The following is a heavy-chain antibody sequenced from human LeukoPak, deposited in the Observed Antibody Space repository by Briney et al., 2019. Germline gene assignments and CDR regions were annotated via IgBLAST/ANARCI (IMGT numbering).Heavy chain of an antibody. J-gene: IGHJ5*02. CDR3: ARDKLLSGTNWFDP. Sequence: SETLSLTCTVSGGSMRSYYWSWIRQPPGKGLEWIGYIYYSGSTNYNPSLKSRVTISVDTSKNQFSLKLSSVTAADTAVYYCARDKLLSGTNWFDPWGQGTLVTVSS. CDR2: IYYSGST. V-gene: IGHV4-59*01. CDR1: GGSMRSYY.